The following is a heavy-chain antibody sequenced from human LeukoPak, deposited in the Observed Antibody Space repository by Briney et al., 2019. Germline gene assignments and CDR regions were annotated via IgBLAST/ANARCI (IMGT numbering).Heavy chain of an antibody. V-gene: IGHV1-3*01. D-gene: IGHD3-22*01. CDR1: GYTFTSYA. J-gene: IGHJ6*03. CDR3: ARVFISYYDSSDLAYMDV. Sequence: GASVKVSCKASGYTFTSYAMHWVRQAPGQRLEWMGWINAGTGNTKFSQNLQGRVTMTTDTSTSTAYMELRSLRSDDTAVYYCARVFISYYDSSDLAYMDVWGKGTTVTISS. CDR2: INAGTGNT.